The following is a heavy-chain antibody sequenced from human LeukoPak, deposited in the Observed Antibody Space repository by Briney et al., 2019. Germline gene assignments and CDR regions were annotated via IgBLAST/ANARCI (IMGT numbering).Heavy chain of an antibody. D-gene: IGHD6-19*01. CDR3: ARDRQIAVAGTIPRFGS. V-gene: IGHV1-46*01. CDR1: GYTFTSYD. CDR2: INPSGGST. Sequence: GASVKVSCKASGYTFTSYDIHWVRQAPGQGLEWMGIINPSGGSTSYAQKFQGRVTMTRDTSTSTVYMELSSLRSEDTAVYYCARDRQIAVAGTIPRFGSWGQGTLVTVSS. J-gene: IGHJ4*02.